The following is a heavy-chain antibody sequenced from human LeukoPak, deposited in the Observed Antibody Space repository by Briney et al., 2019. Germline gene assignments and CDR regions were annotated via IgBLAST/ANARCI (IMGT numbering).Heavy chain of an antibody. CDR1: GYTFTGYY. V-gene: IGHV1-2*06. CDR3: AKVPPSITAAGNWLSP. D-gene: IGHD6-13*01. CDR2: INPNTGGT. J-gene: IGHJ5*02. Sequence: GASVKVSCKASGYTFTGYYIHWVRQAPGQGLEWMGRINPNTGGTDYAQKFQGRVTMTRDTSITTAYMELSRLTSDDTAIYYCAKVPPSITAAGNWLSPWGQGALVTVSS.